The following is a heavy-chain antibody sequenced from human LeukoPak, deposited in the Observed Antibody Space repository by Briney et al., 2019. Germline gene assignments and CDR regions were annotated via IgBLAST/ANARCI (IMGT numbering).Heavy chain of an antibody. J-gene: IGHJ4*02. CDR1: GFTFSSYW. D-gene: IGHD2-15*01. Sequence: GGSPRLSCAASGFTFSSYWMSWVRQAPGKGLEWVANIKQDGSEKYYVDSVKGRFTISRDNAKNSLYLQMNSLRAEDTAVYYCARTVVVAAYYFDYWGQGTLVTVSS. V-gene: IGHV3-7*01. CDR3: ARTVVVAAYYFDY. CDR2: IKQDGSEK.